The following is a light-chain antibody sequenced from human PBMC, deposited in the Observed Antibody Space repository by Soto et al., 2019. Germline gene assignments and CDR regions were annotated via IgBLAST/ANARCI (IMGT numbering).Light chain of an antibody. CDR2: GAS. V-gene: IGKV3-20*01. CDR1: QSVSSSY. CDR3: QQYGSSPVT. J-gene: IGKJ3*01. Sequence: EIVLTQSPGTLSLSPGERATLSCRASQSVSSSYLAWYQQKPGQAPRLLIYGASSRATGIPDRFSGSGSGTDFTITISRLEPDDFAVYYCQQYGSSPVTFGPGTKVDIK.